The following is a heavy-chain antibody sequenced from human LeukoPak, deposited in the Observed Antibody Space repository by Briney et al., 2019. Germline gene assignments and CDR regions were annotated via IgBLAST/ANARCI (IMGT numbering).Heavy chain of an antibody. D-gene: IGHD3-22*01. Sequence: PSEILSLTCTVSGGSISSGSYYWSWIRQPAGKGLEWIGRIYTSGSTNYNPSLKSRVTISVDTSKNQFSLKLSSVTAADTAVYYCAREGSYDSSGYYYVHYWGQGTLVTVSS. CDR1: GGSISSGSYY. CDR2: IYTSGST. CDR3: AREGSYDSSGYYYVHY. V-gene: IGHV4-61*02. J-gene: IGHJ4*02.